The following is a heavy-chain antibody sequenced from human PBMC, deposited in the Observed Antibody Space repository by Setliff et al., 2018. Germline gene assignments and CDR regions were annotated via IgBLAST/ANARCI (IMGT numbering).Heavy chain of an antibody. CDR3: GLWTGYRGYYYYMDV. CDR2: VYYSGIA. J-gene: IGHJ6*03. V-gene: IGHV4-61*01. CDR1: GESIDSVATGNHY. D-gene: IGHD3-3*01. Sequence: SETLSLTCIVSGESIDSVATGNHYWNWIRQPPGKGLEFIGYVYYSGIANYSPSLKSRLTISVDTSKNQFSLKLRSVTAADTAVYYCGLWTGYRGYYYYMDVWGKGTTVTVS.